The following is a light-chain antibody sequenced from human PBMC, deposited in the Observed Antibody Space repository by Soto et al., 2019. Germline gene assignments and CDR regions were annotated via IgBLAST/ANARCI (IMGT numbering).Light chain of an antibody. V-gene: IGLV2-14*01. J-gene: IGLJ1*01. Sequence: QSALVQPASVSGSPGQSITISCTGTSRDVGGSNYVSWYQHHPHRAPKLLIYEVSYRPSGVSSRFSGSKSGNTASLTISGLQAEDEADYYCRSYTSSNTLEVFAVGPKDTVL. CDR2: EVS. CDR1: SRDVGGSNY. CDR3: RSYTSSNTLEV.